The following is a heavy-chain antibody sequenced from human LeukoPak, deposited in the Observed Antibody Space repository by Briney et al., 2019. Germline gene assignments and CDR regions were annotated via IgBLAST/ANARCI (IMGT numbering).Heavy chain of an antibody. CDR2: IYTSGST. J-gene: IGHJ4*02. CDR3: ARQGLYCSGGSCYPYYFDY. Sequence: PSETLSLTCTVSGGSISSYYWSWIRQPAGKGLEWIGRIYTSGSTYYNPSLKSRVTISVDTSKNQFSLKLSSVTAADTAVYYCARQGLYCSGGSCYPYYFDYWGQGTLVTVSS. D-gene: IGHD2-15*01. V-gene: IGHV4-4*07. CDR1: GGSISSYY.